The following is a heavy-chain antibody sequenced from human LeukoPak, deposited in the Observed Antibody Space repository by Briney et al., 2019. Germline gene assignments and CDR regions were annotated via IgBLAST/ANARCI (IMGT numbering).Heavy chain of an antibody. Sequence: SETLSRTCTVSGGSISNYYWSWIRQPPGKALERIGYIYYTGTTKYNPSLKSRATISLDTSKNQFSLKLTSVTAADTALFFCARGYDIDVWGQGTTVTVSS. V-gene: IGHV4-59*01. CDR2: IYYTGTT. CDR3: ARGYDIDV. J-gene: IGHJ6*02. CDR1: GGSISNYY.